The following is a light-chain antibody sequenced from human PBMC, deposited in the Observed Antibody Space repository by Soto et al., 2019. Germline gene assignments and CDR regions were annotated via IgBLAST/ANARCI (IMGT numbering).Light chain of an antibody. Sequence: DIQMTQSPSTLSASVGDRVTITCRASQSISSWLAWYQQKPGKAPKVLIYDASSLEGGVPSRFSGSGSGTEFTLTISSLQPDDFATYYCQQYNSYSLYTFGQGTKLEIK. J-gene: IGKJ2*01. CDR1: QSISSW. CDR3: QQYNSYSLYT. CDR2: DAS. V-gene: IGKV1-5*01.